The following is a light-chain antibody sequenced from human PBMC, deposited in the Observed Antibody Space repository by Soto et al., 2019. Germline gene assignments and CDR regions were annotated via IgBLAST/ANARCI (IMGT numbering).Light chain of an antibody. J-gene: IGKJ3*01. CDR3: QQYDGN. CDR1: QNINRW. V-gene: IGKV1-5*01. CDR2: DAS. Sequence: DIQMTLSPSTLATSVGNRVTITCRASQNINRWLAWYQQKPGKAPKVLIYDASSLESGVPSRFSGSGSGTEFTLTITSLQPDDFATYYCQQYDGNFGPGTKVDFK.